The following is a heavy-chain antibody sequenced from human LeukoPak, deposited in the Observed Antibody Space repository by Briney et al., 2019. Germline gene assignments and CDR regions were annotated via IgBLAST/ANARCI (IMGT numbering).Heavy chain of an antibody. CDR1: GYTFTGYY. J-gene: IGHJ3*02. CDR2: IIPILGIA. Sequence: SVKVSCKASGYTFTGYYMHWVRQAPGQGLEWMGRIIPILGIASYAQKFQGRVTITADKSTSTAYMELSSLRSEDTAVYYCATDYSGSPTGAFDIWGQGTMVTVSS. V-gene: IGHV1-69*02. D-gene: IGHD1-26*01. CDR3: ATDYSGSPTGAFDI.